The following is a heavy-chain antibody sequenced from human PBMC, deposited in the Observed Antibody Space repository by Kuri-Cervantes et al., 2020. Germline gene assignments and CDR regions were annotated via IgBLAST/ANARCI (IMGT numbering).Heavy chain of an antibody. CDR1: GYTFIDYY. V-gene: IGHV1-69*13. D-gene: IGHD6-19*01. CDR3: ARDLAVAGTIWFDP. Sequence: SVKVSCKTSGYTFIDYYIHWVRRAPGQGLEWMGGIIPIFGTANYAQKFQGRVTITADESTSTAYMELSSLRSEDTTVYYCARDLAVAGTIWFDPWGQGTLVTVSS. J-gene: IGHJ5*02. CDR2: IIPIFGTA.